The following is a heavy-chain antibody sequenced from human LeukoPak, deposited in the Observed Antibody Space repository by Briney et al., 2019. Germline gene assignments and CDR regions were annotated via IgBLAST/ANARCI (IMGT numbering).Heavy chain of an antibody. D-gene: IGHD3-10*01. J-gene: IGHJ3*02. Sequence: ASVKVSCKASGYTFTSYDINWVRQATGQGLEWMGWMNPNSGNTGYAQKFQGRVTMTRNTSIRTAYMELSSLRSEDTAVYYCARVWFGELLSGDAFDIWGQGTMVTVSS. V-gene: IGHV1-8*01. CDR3: ARVWFGELLSGDAFDI. CDR2: MNPNSGNT. CDR1: GYTFTSYD.